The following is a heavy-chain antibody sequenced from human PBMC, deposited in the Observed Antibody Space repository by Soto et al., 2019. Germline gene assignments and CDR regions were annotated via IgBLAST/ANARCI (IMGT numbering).Heavy chain of an antibody. CDR3: AKDLYDYVWGSYRLNWFDP. D-gene: IGHD3-16*02. CDR2: ISYDGSNK. V-gene: IGHV3-30*18. Sequence: QVQLVESGGGVVQPGRSLRLSCAASGFTFSSYGIHWVRQAPGKGLEWVAVISYDGSNKYYADSVKGRFTISRDNSKNTLYLQMNSLRAEDTAVYYCAKDLYDYVWGSYRLNWFDPWGQGTLVTVSS. CDR1: GFTFSSYG. J-gene: IGHJ5*02.